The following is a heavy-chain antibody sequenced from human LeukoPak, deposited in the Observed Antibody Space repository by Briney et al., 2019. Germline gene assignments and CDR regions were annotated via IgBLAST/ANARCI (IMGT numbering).Heavy chain of an antibody. D-gene: IGHD6-19*01. CDR3: ARVPVAGPGVVDY. Sequence: GASVKVSCKASGYTFTGYYMHWVRQAPGQQLEWMGWINPNSGGTNYAQKFQGRLTMTRDTSISTAYMELSRLRSDDTAVYYCARVPVAGPGVVDYWGQGTLVTVSS. J-gene: IGHJ4*02. CDR1: GYTFTGYY. CDR2: INPNSGGT. V-gene: IGHV1-2*02.